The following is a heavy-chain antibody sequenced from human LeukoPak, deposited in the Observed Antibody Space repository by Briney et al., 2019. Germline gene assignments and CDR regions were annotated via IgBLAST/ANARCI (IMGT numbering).Heavy chain of an antibody. CDR2: IYYSGTT. CDR1: GGSISSAAYC. D-gene: IGHD6-13*01. J-gene: IGHJ4*02. Sequence: SETLSLTCGVSGGSISSAAYCWTWIRQPPGKGLEWIGYIYYSGTTYSNPSLRSRITISLDTSNNQFSLKLSSVTAADTAVYYCVYSSSWYYFDYWGQGTLVTVSS. V-gene: IGHV4-30-4*07. CDR3: VYSSSWYYFDY.